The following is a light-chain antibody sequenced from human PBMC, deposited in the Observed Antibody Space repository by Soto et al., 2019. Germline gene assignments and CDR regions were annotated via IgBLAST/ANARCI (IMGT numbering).Light chain of an antibody. J-gene: IGLJ1*01. CDR1: SSDVGGYNY. CDR3: CSYAGSYTLV. CDR2: DVN. Sequence: QSALTQPRSVSGSPGQSVTISCTGTSSDVGGYNYVPWYQQHPGKAPKLMIYDVNKRPSGVPDRFSGSKSGNTASLTISGLQAEDEADYYCCSYAGSYTLVFGTGTNVTVL. V-gene: IGLV2-11*01.